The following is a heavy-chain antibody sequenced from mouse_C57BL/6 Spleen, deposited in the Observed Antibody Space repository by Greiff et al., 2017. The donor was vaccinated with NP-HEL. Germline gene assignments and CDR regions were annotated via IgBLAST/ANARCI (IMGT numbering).Heavy chain of an antibody. D-gene: IGHD2-1*01. CDR1: GYTFTSYW. V-gene: IGHV1-64*01. J-gene: IGHJ2*01. CDR3: ARNYGNPYFGY. Sequence: VQLQQPGAELVKPGASVKLSCKASGYTFTSYWMHWVKQRPGQGLEWIGMIHPNSGSTNYNEKFKSKATLTVDKSSSTAYMQLSSLTSEDSAVYYCARNYGNPYFGYWGQGTTLTVSS. CDR2: IHPNSGST.